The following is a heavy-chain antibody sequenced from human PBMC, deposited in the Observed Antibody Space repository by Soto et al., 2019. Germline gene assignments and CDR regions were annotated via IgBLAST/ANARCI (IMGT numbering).Heavy chain of an antibody. D-gene: IGHD3-10*01. Sequence: EVQLVESGGGLVKPGGSLRLSCAASGFIFSSYSMNWVRQAPGKGLECVSSISPRSDYIYFADSMRGRFTISRDNAQIALYLHMNNLRAEDTAVYHCARVSGTLERYSDLDYWGQGTLVTVSS. CDR1: GFIFSSYS. V-gene: IGHV3-21*06. CDR3: ARVSGTLERYSDLDY. J-gene: IGHJ4*02. CDR2: ISPRSDYI.